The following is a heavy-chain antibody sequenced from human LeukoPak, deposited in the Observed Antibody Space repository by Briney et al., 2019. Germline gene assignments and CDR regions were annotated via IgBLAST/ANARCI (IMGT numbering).Heavy chain of an antibody. CDR3: ARDVFVDTAMVTSGEHDAFDI. V-gene: IGHV1-18*01. J-gene: IGHJ3*02. D-gene: IGHD5-18*01. CDR1: GYTFTSYG. Sequence: ASVKVSCKASGYTFTSYGINWVRQAPGQGLEWMGWISAYNGNTNYAQKLQGRVTMTTDTSTSTAYMELRSLRSDDTAVYYCARDVFVDTAMVTSGEHDAFDIWGQGTMVTVSS. CDR2: ISAYNGNT.